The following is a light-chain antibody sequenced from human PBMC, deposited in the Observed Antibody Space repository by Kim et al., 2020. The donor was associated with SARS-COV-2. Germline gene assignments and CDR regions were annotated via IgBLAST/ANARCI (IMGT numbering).Light chain of an antibody. Sequence: EIVLTQSPGTLSLSPGERATLSCRASQSVSSNNLAWYQQRPGQAPRLLIYGASSRATGIPDRFSGSGSGTDFTLTISRLEPEDFAVYYCQQYGSSSLTFGGGTKVDIK. V-gene: IGKV3-20*01. CDR2: GAS. CDR1: QSVSSNN. J-gene: IGKJ4*01. CDR3: QQYGSSSLT.